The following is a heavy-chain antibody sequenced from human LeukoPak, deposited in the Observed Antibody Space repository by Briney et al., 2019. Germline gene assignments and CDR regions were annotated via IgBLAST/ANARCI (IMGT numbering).Heavy chain of an antibody. V-gene: IGHV3-43*02. D-gene: IGHD3-22*01. CDR1: GFTFDDYA. Sequence: PGGSLRLSCAASGFTFDDYAMHWVRQAPGKGLEWASLIRGDGNSTNYAGSVKGRFTISRDNNKNSLYLQMNSLRTEDTAFYYCATNFGAYYYDTSGYYDFWGQGTLVTVSS. CDR2: IRGDGNST. J-gene: IGHJ4*02. CDR3: ATNFGAYYYDTSGYYDF.